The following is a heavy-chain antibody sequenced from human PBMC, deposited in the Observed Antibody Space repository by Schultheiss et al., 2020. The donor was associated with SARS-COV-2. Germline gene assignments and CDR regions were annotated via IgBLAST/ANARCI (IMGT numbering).Heavy chain of an antibody. CDR3: ARQVVVAAMTHFQH. CDR2: MNPNSGNT. J-gene: IGHJ1*01. V-gene: IGHV1-8*01. CDR1: GYTFTSYD. D-gene: IGHD2-15*01. Sequence: ASVKVSCKASGYTFTSYDINWVRQATGQGLEWMGWMNPNSGNTGYAQKFQGRVTITRNTSISTAYMELSSLRSEDTAVYYCARQVVVAAMTHFQHWGQGTLVTVSS.